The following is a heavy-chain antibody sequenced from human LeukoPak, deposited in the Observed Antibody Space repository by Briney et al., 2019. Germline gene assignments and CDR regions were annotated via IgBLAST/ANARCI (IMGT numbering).Heavy chain of an antibody. CDR1: GGSISSYY. Sequence: PSETLSLTCTVSGGSISSYYWGWIRQPPGKGLEWIGSIYHSGSTYYNPSLKSRVTISVDTSKNQFSLKLSSVTAADTAVYYCARGLDIVVVVAANDYWGQGTLVTVSS. V-gene: IGHV4-38-2*02. CDR2: IYHSGST. CDR3: ARGLDIVVVVAANDY. J-gene: IGHJ4*02. D-gene: IGHD2-15*01.